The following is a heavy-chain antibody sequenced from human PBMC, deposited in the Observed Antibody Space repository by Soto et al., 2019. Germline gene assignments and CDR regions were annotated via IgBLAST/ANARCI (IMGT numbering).Heavy chain of an antibody. Sequence: LGESLKISCKGSGYSFTSYWIGWVRQMPGKGLEWMGIIYPGDSDTRYSPSFQGQVTISADKSISTAYLQWSSLKASDTAMYYCARRAAAGTYYYYYGMDVWGQGTTVTVSS. D-gene: IGHD6-13*01. CDR2: IYPGDSDT. CDR3: ARRAAAGTYYYYYGMDV. CDR1: GYSFTSYW. V-gene: IGHV5-51*01. J-gene: IGHJ6*02.